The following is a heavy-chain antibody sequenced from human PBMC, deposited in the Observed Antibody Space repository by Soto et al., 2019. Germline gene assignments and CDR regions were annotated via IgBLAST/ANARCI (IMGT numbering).Heavy chain of an antibody. J-gene: IGHJ6*02. Sequence: SETLSLTCTVSGGSISSYDWSWIRQPPGKGLEWIGYIYYSGSTNYNPSLKSRVTISVDTSKNQFSLKLSSVTAADTAVYYCARVYSSSWKNYYYYSGMDVWGQGTTVTVSS. CDR2: IYYSGST. D-gene: IGHD6-13*01. CDR1: GGSISSYD. CDR3: ARVYSSSWKNYYYYSGMDV. V-gene: IGHV4-59*01.